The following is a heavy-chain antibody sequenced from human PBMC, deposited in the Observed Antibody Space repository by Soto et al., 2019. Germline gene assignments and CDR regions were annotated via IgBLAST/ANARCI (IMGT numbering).Heavy chain of an antibody. Sequence: QVQLVESGGGVVQPGRSLRLSCAASGFTFSSYAMHWVRQAPGKGLEWVAVISYDGSNKYYADSVKGRFTISRDNSKNTLYLQMNSLRAEDTAVYYCARVAVEYSSSSGYLDYWGQGTLVTVSS. J-gene: IGHJ4*02. CDR3: ARVAVEYSSSSGYLDY. V-gene: IGHV3-30-3*01. CDR1: GFTFSSYA. D-gene: IGHD6-6*01. CDR2: ISYDGSNK.